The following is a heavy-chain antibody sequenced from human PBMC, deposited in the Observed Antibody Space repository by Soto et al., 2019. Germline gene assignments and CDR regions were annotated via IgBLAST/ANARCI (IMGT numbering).Heavy chain of an antibody. J-gene: IGHJ4*02. D-gene: IGHD3-22*01. V-gene: IGHV4-39*01. CDR1: GGSINRSNYY. CDR3: ARHFVAVVIKGWGY. CDR2: IYYNGNA. Sequence: QLQLQESGPGLVKPSETLSLSCSVSGGSINRSNYYWDWIRQPPGKGLEWIGTIYYNGNAYYNPSLKSRVTMSVYTSKNQFSLKLISVTAADTAVYYCARHFVAVVIKGWGYWGQGTLVTVSS.